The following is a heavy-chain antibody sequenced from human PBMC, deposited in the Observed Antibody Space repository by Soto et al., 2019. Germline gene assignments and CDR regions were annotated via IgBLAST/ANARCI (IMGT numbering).Heavy chain of an antibody. V-gene: IGHV4-59*04. CDR3: ASRPTSVVTQSVFEV. D-gene: IGHD2-21*02. J-gene: IGHJ3*01. CDR1: GGSITSYH. Sequence: SETLSLTCVVSGGSITSYHWILMRQCPGKGLEWIGSIYYSGSTYNNPSLRSRVSMPIATSKSQFSLKLKSVTAADTARYFCASRPTSVVTQSVFEVWGPGALSPVS. CDR2: IYYSGST.